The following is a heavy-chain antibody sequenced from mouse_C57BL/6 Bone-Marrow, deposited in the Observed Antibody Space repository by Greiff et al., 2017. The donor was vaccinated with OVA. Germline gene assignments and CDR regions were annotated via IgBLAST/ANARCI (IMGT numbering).Heavy chain of an antibody. CDR2: IYPRSGNT. CDR1: GYTFTSYG. V-gene: IGHV1-81*01. D-gene: IGHD2-3*01. CDR3: ARKRAMRWLLRYVY. Sequence: VQLQQSGAELARPGASVKLSCKASGYTFTSYGISWVKQRTGQGLDWIGEIYPRSGNTYYNEKCKGKAPMTADKSSSTAYMESRILTSEDSAVYCCARKRAMRWLLRYVYWGQGTTLTVSS. J-gene: IGHJ2*01.